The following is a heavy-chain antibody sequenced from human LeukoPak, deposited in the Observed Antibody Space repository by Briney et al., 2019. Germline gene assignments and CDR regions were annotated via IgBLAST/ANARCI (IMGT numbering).Heavy chain of an antibody. Sequence: GGSLRLSCAASGFTFSSYAMSWVRQAPGKGLEWVSAISGSGGSTYYADSVKGRFTISRDNSKNTLYLQMNSLRAEDTAVYYCAKDLFPAPEHVDIVATMGNWFDPWGQGTLVTVSS. CDR1: GFTFSSYA. CDR3: AKDLFPAPEHVDIVATMGNWFDP. D-gene: IGHD5-12*01. J-gene: IGHJ5*02. V-gene: IGHV3-23*01. CDR2: ISGSGGST.